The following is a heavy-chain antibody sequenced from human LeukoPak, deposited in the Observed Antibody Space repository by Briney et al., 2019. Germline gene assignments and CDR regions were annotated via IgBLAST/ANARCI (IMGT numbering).Heavy chain of an antibody. CDR1: GGSVNTVGYY. D-gene: IGHD6-19*01. Sequence: PSETLSLTCTVSGGSVNTVGYYWNWIRQPPGKGLEWIGYIYHSGSTYYNPSLKSRVTMSLDTSKNQFSLKLSSVTAADTAVYYCATNLAVAGISDAFDIWGQGTMVTVSS. CDR3: ATNLAVAGISDAFDI. V-gene: IGHV4-30-2*01. CDR2: IYHSGST. J-gene: IGHJ3*02.